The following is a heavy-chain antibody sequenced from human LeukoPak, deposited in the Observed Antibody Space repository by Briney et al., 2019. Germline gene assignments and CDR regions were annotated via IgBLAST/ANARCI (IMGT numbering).Heavy chain of an antibody. CDR1: GYTFTRSV. V-gene: IGHV1-8*01. Sequence: GASLRVSSKASGYTFTRSVINWVRQATGHGREWMGGMNPNSGNTGYAQKFHGRVTVTRNTSITTAYMELSSLRSEDTAVYYCARGLYYDFWSGYYLDYWGQGTLVTVSS. J-gene: IGHJ4*02. CDR3: ARGLYYDFWSGYYLDY. CDR2: MNPNSGNT. D-gene: IGHD3-3*01.